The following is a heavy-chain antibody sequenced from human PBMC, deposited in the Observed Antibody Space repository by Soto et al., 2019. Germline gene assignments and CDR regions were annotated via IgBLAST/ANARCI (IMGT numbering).Heavy chain of an antibody. V-gene: IGHV4-39*01. J-gene: IGHJ4*02. D-gene: IGHD4-17*01. CDR3: ARHGVGMRGAVTVFDY. CDR1: GGSISSSSYY. CDR2: IYYSGST. Sequence: QLQLQESGPGLVKPSETLSLTCTVSGGSISSSSYYWGWIRQPPGKALAWIGSIYYSGSTYYNPSLKSRVTISVNTTKIQFTMKLSSLTAADTAVYYCARHGVGMRGAVTVFDYWGQGTLVTVSS.